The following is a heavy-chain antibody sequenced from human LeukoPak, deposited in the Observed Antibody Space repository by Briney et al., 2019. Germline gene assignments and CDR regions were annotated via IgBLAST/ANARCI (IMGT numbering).Heavy chain of an antibody. Sequence: ASVKVSRRVSGYTLTELSMHWVRQAPGKGLEWMGGFDPEDGETIYAQKFQGRVTMTEDTSTDTAYMELSSLRSEDTAVYYCATGAAADTGAYYYYYGMDVWGQGTTVTVSS. CDR3: ATGAAADTGAYYYYYGMDV. CDR2: FDPEDGET. V-gene: IGHV1-24*01. J-gene: IGHJ6*02. D-gene: IGHD6-13*01. CDR1: GYTLTELS.